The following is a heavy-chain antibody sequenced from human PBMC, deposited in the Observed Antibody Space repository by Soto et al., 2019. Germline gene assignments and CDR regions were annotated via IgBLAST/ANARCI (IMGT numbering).Heavy chain of an antibody. D-gene: IGHD3-3*01. CDR3: ARGRALFTMTIQGADI. J-gene: IGHJ4*02. V-gene: IGHV1-8*01. Sequence: QVHLVQSGAVVKGPGASVTVSCEASGYTFTNHDLIWVRQAPGQGLQYMGWGNCNSGNRDYAPGIQGRVPMTKNSSINTAYLELHSLRLADTAVYYCARGRALFTMTIQGADIWGQGTLITVS. CDR2: GNCNSGNR. CDR1: GYTFTNHD.